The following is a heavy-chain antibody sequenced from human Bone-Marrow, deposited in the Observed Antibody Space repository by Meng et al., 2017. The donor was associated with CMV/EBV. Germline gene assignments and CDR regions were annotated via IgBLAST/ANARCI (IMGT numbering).Heavy chain of an antibody. D-gene: IGHD2-2*01. V-gene: IGHV3-7*01. J-gene: IGHJ4*02. Sequence: GESLKISCAASGFTFSSHWMRWVRQAPGKGLEWVASIKPDGSDQYYVASVKGRFTVSRDNAQKSLSLQLDSLRVEDTALYYCTGDEITVSGANFDSWGLGTLVTVSS. CDR2: IKPDGSDQ. CDR3: TGDEITVSGANFDS. CDR1: GFTFSSHW.